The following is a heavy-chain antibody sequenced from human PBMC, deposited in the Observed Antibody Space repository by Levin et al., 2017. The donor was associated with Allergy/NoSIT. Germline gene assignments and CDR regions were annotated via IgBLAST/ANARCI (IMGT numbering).Heavy chain of an antibody. Sequence: PGGSLRLSCAASEFTFSPYYMHWVRQAPGKGLAWVSNIHSDTTITNYADSVKGRFTISRDNAKNTLYLQMNSLRAEDTAVYYCVRGGCSSTSCLDYWGQGTLVTVSS. V-gene: IGHV3-74*01. D-gene: IGHD2-2*01. CDR2: IHSDTTIT. J-gene: IGHJ4*02. CDR1: EFTFSPYY. CDR3: VRGGCSSTSCLDY.